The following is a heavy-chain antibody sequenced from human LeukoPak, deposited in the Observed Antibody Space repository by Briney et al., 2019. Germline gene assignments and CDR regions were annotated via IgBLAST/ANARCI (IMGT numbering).Heavy chain of an antibody. Sequence: GGSLRLSCAASGFTFRNAWMSWVRQAPGKGLEWVGRIKSKTDGGTTDYAAPVKGRFTISRDDSRNTLYLQMNGLETEDTALYYCTTDRVGTTNFDYWGQGTLVTVSS. D-gene: IGHD1-26*01. CDR3: TTDRVGTTNFDY. CDR1: GFTFRNAW. J-gene: IGHJ4*02. CDR2: IKSKTDGGTT. V-gene: IGHV3-15*01.